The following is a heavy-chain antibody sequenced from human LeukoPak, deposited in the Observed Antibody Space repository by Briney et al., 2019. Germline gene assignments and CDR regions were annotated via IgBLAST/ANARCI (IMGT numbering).Heavy chain of an antibody. Sequence: SETLSLTCSVSGGSITSYNWTYIRQPAGKGLEWIGRIHASGSTNYNPSLKSRVTMSVDTSKNQFSLNLSSVTAADTAMYYCAREFSGTTIAGRVFDSWGQGTLVTVSS. J-gene: IGHJ4*02. V-gene: IGHV4-4*07. CDR1: GGSITSYN. CDR3: AREFSGTTIAGRVFDS. CDR2: IHASGST. D-gene: IGHD6-6*01.